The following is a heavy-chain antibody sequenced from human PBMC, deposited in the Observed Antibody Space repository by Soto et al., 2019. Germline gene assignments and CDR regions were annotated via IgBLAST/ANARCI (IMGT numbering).Heavy chain of an antibody. CDR1: GYTFTNYG. D-gene: IGHD3-16*01. J-gene: IGHJ4*02. CDR2: VSAYNRNT. V-gene: IGHV1-18*01. Sequence: VQLVQSGPEVKKPGASVRVSCKASGYTFTNYGITWVRQAPGQGLEWLGWVSAYNRNTNYAQKFEDRVTMTTDTASNTAYLEVSILRPDDTAFDFCARERQGEPPVYWGQGTLGTVSS. CDR3: ARERQGEPPVY.